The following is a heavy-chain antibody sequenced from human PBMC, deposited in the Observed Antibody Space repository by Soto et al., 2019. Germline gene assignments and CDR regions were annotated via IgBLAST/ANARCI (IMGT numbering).Heavy chain of an antibody. J-gene: IGHJ5*02. V-gene: IGHV4-59*01. Sequence: PSETLSLTCTVSGGSXSSYYWSWIRQPPGKGLEWIGYIYYSGSTNYNPSLKSRVTISVDTSKNQFSLKLSSVTAADTAVYYCARSYSSYVLDWFDPWGQGTLVTVSS. CDR3: ARSYSSYVLDWFDP. D-gene: IGHD6-6*01. CDR2: IYYSGST. CDR1: GGSXSSYY.